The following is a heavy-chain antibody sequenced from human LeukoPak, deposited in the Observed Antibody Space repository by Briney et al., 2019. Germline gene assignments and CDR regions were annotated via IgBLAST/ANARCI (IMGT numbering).Heavy chain of an antibody. CDR2: INHSGST. CDR1: GGSFSGYY. V-gene: IGHV4-34*01. Sequence: SGTLSLTCAVYGGSFSGYYWSWVRQPPGKGLEWIGEINHSGSTKYNSSLKSGGTISVDTSKKQFFLKLSSLTAADTAVYYCARLRRSRLAEFDYWGQGTLVTVSS. D-gene: IGHD3-3*02. CDR3: ARLRRSRLAEFDY. J-gene: IGHJ4*02.